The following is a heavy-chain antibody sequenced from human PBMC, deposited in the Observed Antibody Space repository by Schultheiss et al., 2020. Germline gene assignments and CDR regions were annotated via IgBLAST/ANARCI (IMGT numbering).Heavy chain of an antibody. CDR1: GFTFSSYG. CDR3: AKAGNYGDYVLYYYYGMDV. Sequence: GGSLRLSCAASGFTFSSYGMHWVRQAPGKGLEWVSAISGSGGSTYYADSVKGRFTISRDNSKNTLYLQMNSLRAEDTAVYYCAKAGNYGDYVLYYYYGMDVWGQGTTVTVSS. J-gene: IGHJ6*02. CDR2: ISGSGGST. V-gene: IGHV3-23*01. D-gene: IGHD4-17*01.